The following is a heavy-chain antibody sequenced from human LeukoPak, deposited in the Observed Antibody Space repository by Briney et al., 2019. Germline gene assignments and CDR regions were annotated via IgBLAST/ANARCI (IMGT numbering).Heavy chain of an antibody. D-gene: IGHD6-13*01. J-gene: IGHJ6*03. Sequence: AASGFTFSSXAXXWVRXXXXXXXXXXXXXXSNGGSTYYANSVKGRFTISRDNSKNTLYLQMGSLRAEDMAVYYCARDASSSHSYYYYYMDVWGKGTTVTVSS. CDR2: XXSNGGST. V-gene: IGHV3-64*01. CDR3: ARDASSSHSYYYYYMDV. CDR1: GFTFSSXA.